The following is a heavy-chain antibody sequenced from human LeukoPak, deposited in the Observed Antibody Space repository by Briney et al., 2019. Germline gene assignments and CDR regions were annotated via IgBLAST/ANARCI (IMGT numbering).Heavy chain of an antibody. V-gene: IGHV1-24*01. J-gene: IGHJ4*02. CDR2: FDPEDGET. Sequence: ASVKVSCKVSGYTLTELSMHRVRQAPGKGLEWMGGFDPEDGETIYAQKFQGRVTMTEDTSTDTAYMELSSLRSEDTAVYYCARMGYDSSGLDYWGQGTLVTVSS. D-gene: IGHD3-22*01. CDR1: GYTLTELS. CDR3: ARMGYDSSGLDY.